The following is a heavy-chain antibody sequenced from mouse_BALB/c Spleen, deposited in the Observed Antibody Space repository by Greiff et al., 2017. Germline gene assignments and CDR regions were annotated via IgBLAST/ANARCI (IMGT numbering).Heavy chain of an antibody. CDR1: GYTFTSYY. D-gene: IGHD4-1*01. V-gene: IGHV1S81*02. Sequence: VQLQQSGAELVKPGASVKLSCKASGYTFTSYYMYWVKQRPGQGLEWIGEINPSNGGTNFNEKFKSKATLTVDKSSSTAYMQLSSLTSEDSAVYYCTRWNWDDYAMDYWGQGTSVTVSS. J-gene: IGHJ4*01. CDR3: TRWNWDDYAMDY. CDR2: INPSNGGT.